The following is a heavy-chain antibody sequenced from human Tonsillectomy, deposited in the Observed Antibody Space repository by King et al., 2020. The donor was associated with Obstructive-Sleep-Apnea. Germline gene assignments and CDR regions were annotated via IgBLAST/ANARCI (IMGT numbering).Heavy chain of an antibody. Sequence: VQLVESGGGVVQPGRSLRLSCAASGFTFSSYGMHWVRQAPGKGLEWVAVISYDGSNKYYADSVKGRFTISRDNSKNTLYLQMNSLRAEDTAVYYCAKDLKWIQLWLGFGYWGQGTLVTVSS. CDR2: ISYDGSNK. CDR1: GFTFSSYG. D-gene: IGHD5-18*01. CDR3: AKDLKWIQLWLGFGY. V-gene: IGHV3-30*18. J-gene: IGHJ4*02.